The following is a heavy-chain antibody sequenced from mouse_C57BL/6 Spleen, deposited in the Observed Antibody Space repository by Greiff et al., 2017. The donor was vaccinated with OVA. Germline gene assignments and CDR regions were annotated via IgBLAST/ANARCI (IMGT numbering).Heavy chain of an antibody. CDR3: ARLNYGSPLYFDY. V-gene: IGHV3-8*01. CDR1: GYSITSDY. CDR2: ISYSGST. Sequence: EVKLVESGPGLAKPSQTLSLTCSVTGYSITSDYWNWIRKFPGNKLEYMGYISYSGSTYYNPSLKSRISITRDTSKNQYYLQLNSVTTEDTATYDCARLNYGSPLYFDYWGQGTTLTVSS. D-gene: IGHD1-1*01. J-gene: IGHJ2*01.